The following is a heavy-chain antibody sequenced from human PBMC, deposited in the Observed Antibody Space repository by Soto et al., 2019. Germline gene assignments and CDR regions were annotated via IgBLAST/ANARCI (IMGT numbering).Heavy chain of an antibody. Sequence: EVQLLESGGGLVQPGGSLRLSCAASGFTFSSYAMSWVRQAPGKGLEWVSAISGSGGSTYYADSVKGRFTISRDNSKNTLYLQMNSLRAEGGGGGGGGGGAFDFYYMDVWGKGTTVTVSS. J-gene: IGHJ6*03. V-gene: IGHV3-23*01. CDR2: ISGSGGST. D-gene: IGHD3-16*01. CDR1: GFTFSSYA. CDR3: GGGAFDFYYMDV.